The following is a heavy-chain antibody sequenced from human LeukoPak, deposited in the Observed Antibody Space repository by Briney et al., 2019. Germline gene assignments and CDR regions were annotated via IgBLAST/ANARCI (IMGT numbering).Heavy chain of an antibody. D-gene: IGHD2-2*01. J-gene: IGHJ4*02. Sequence: ASVKVSCKASGYTFTGYYMHWVRQAPGLGLEWMGWINPNSGGTNYAQKFQGRVTMTRDTSISTAYMELSRLRSDDTAVYYCASEGYCSSTSCYADYWGQGTLVTVSS. CDR1: GYTFTGYY. CDR2: INPNSGGT. CDR3: ASEGYCSSTSCYADY. V-gene: IGHV1-2*02.